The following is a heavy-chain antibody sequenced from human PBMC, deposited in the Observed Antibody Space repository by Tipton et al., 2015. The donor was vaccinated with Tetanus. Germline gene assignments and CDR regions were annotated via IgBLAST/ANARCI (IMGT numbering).Heavy chain of an antibody. J-gene: IGHJ4*02. V-gene: IGHV4-31*11. Sequence: LRLSCAVSGDSISSGDYYWTWIRQHPRRGLESIGYIFGSGGTFYNPSLESRVTISLDTSKNHFSLKLTSVTAADTAVYYCARDRSHFYFGPQIDYWGQGTPVTASS. CDR2: IFGSGGT. CDR1: GDSISSGDYY. D-gene: IGHD3/OR15-3a*01. CDR3: ARDRSHFYFGPQIDY.